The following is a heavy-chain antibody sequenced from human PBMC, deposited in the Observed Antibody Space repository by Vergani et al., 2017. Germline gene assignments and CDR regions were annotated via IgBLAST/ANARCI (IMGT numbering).Heavy chain of an antibody. CDR1: GGSISPYY. D-gene: IGHD2-21*01. CDR2: IYTSGAT. CDR3: ARDGGEYDKDALDV. V-gene: IGHV4-4*07. Sequence: QVRLQESGPGLVKPPGTLSLTCIVSGGSISPYYWSWIRQPAGKGLEWIGRIYTSGATNYNPSLRSRAIMSVDASKKQFSLKLTSVTAADTAVYYCARDGGEYDKDALDVWGQGTKVTVTS. J-gene: IGHJ3*01.